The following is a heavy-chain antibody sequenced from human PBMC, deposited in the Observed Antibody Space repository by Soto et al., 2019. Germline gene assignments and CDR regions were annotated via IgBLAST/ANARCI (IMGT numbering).Heavy chain of an antibody. CDR3: TKASSDRHHMDV. J-gene: IGHJ6*02. V-gene: IGHV3-23*01. CDR2: ITETGGDT. CDR1: GFTFINFV. Sequence: GGSLRLSCAASGFTFINFVMRWVRQTPGKGLEWVSTITETGGDTYYTDSVKGRFTISRDNSKNTLYLQMSSLRAEDTALYYCTKASSDRHHMDVWGQGTTVTVSS.